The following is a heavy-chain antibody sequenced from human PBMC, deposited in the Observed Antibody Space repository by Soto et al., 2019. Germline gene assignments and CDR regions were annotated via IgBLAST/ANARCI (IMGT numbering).Heavy chain of an antibody. J-gene: IGHJ6*02. CDR3: AKRGDILDVSSSFVGYGMDV. D-gene: IGHD2-15*01. V-gene: IGHV3-23*01. CDR2: IRGNGAGI. CDR1: GFTFRIYA. Sequence: SCVASGFTFRIYAMTWVRQAPGKGLEWVARIRGNGAGISYADSVKGRFTISRDNSKNTVYLQMNSLRADDTAVYFCAKRGDILDVSSSFVGYGMDVWGQGTTVTVSS.